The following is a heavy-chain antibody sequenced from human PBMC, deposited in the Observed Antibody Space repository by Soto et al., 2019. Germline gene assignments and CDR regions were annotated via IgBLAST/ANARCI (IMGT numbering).Heavy chain of an antibody. CDR1: GFTFSNYW. CDR2: INSDGSVS. D-gene: IGHD2-15*01. CDR3: ARGDCVGGTCDSLACSFYYYMDV. J-gene: IGHJ6*03. V-gene: IGHV3-74*02. Sequence: EVQLVESGGGLVQPGGSLRLSCAASGFTFSNYWMYWVRQAPGKGLEWVSRINSDGSVSSYADSVKGRLTISRDNVKNTLYLQMDSLRAEDTAVYYCARGDCVGGTCDSLACSFYYYMDVWGKGTTVTVFS.